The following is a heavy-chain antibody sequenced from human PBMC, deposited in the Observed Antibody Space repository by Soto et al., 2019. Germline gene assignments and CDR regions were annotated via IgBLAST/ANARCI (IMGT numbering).Heavy chain of an antibody. V-gene: IGHV3-21*01. CDR2: ISSSSSYI. CDR1: GFTFSSYS. CDR3: ARSPYGSGSYYNVDY. Sequence: EVQLVESGGGLVKPGGSLRLSCAASGFTFSSYSMNWVRQAPGKGLEWVSSISSSSSYIYYADSVEGRFTISRDNAKNSLYLQMNSLRAEDTAVYYCARSPYGSGSYYNVDYWGQGTLVTVSS. D-gene: IGHD3-10*01. J-gene: IGHJ4*02.